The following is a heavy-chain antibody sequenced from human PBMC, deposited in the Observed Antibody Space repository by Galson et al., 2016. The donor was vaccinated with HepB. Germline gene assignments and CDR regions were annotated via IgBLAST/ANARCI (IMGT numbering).Heavy chain of an antibody. V-gene: IGHV3-66*01. J-gene: IGHJ3*02. Sequence: SLRLSCAASGFTFSDHYMDWVRQAPGKGLEWVSVIYSDGTTKYADSVKGRFIISRDNSKNTLYLQMNSLRAEDTAVYYCASCMGWYGMCAFEIWGQGTMVTVSS. CDR3: ASCMGWYGMCAFEI. D-gene: IGHD6-13*01. CDR2: IYSDGTT. CDR1: GFTFSDHY.